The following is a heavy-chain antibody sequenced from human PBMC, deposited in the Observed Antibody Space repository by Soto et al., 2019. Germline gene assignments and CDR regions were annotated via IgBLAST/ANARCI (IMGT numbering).Heavy chain of an antibody. CDR3: AAADYGDYPNWFDP. Sequence: GGALRLSCAASGFTFSSYSINWVRQAPGKGLEWVSYISSSSSTIYYADSVKGRFTISRDNAKNSLYLQMNSLRTEDTALYYCAAADYGDYPNWFDPWGQGTLVTVSS. CDR2: ISSSSSTI. V-gene: IGHV3-48*01. D-gene: IGHD4-17*01. J-gene: IGHJ5*02. CDR1: GFTFSSYS.